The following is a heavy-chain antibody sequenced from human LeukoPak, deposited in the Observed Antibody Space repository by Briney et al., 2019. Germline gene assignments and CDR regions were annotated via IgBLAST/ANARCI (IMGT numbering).Heavy chain of an antibody. CDR2: IRYDGSNK. V-gene: IGHV3-30*02. J-gene: IGHJ4*02. CDR3: AKDLGYTAMAPGFGY. Sequence: GGSLRLSCAASGFTFSSYGMHWVRQAPGKGLEWVAFIRYDGSNKYYADSVKGRFTISRDNSKNTLCLQMNSLRAEDTAVYYCAKDLGYTAMAPGFGYWGQGTLVTVSS. CDR1: GFTFSSYG. D-gene: IGHD5-18*01.